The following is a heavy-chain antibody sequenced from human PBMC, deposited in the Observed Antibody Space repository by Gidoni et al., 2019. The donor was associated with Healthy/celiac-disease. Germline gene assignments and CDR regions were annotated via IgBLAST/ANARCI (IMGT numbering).Heavy chain of an antibody. Sequence: EVQLVESGGGLVQPGGSLRLSCAASGFTFSSYEMNWVRQAPGKGLEWVSYISSSGSTIYYADSVKGRFTISRDNAKNSLYLQMNSLRAEDTAVYYCARGSQGYCSSTSCYISTYYGMDVWGQGTTVTVSS. CDR1: GFTFSSYE. CDR2: ISSSGSTI. J-gene: IGHJ6*02. D-gene: IGHD2-2*02. CDR3: ARGSQGYCSSTSCYISTYYGMDV. V-gene: IGHV3-48*03.